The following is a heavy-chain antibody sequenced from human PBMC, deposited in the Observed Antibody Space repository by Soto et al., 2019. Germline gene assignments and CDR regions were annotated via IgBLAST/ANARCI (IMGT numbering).Heavy chain of an antibody. D-gene: IGHD3-10*01. CDR3: VLGFGELPDYYYYGMDV. CDR2: IIPIFGTA. V-gene: IGHV1-69*13. Sequence: EASVKVSCKASGGTFSCYAISWVRQALGQGLEWMGGIIPIFGTANYAQKFQGRVTITADESTSTAYMELSSLRSEDTAVYYCVLGFGELPDYYYYGMDVWGQGTTVTVSS. J-gene: IGHJ6*02. CDR1: GGTFSCYA.